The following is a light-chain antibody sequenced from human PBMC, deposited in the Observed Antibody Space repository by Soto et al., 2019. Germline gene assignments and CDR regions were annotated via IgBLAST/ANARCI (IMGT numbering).Light chain of an antibody. Sequence: QPVLTQSPSASASLGASVKLTCTLSSGHSSYAIAWHQQQPEKGPRYLMKVNSDGSHSKGDGIPDRLSGSSSGAERYLTISSLQSEDEADYYCQTWGTGIHVVFGGGTKLTVL. V-gene: IGLV4-69*01. CDR1: SGHSSYA. CDR3: QTWGTGIHVV. CDR2: VNSDGSH. J-gene: IGLJ2*01.